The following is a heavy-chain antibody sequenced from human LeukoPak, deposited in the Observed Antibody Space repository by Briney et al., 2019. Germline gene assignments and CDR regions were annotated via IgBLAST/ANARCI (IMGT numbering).Heavy chain of an antibody. CDR2: INPNSGGT. J-gene: IGHJ4*02. D-gene: IGHD5-12*01. CDR3: ARARGYSGYEVMDN. Sequence: HRASVKVSCKASRYTFTAYYMHWVRQVPGQGFEWMGWINPNSGGTDYAQKFQGRVTMTRDTSISTAYMELSSLRSDDTATYYCARARGYSGYEVMDNWGQGTLVTVSS. V-gene: IGHV1-2*02. CDR1: RYTFTAYY.